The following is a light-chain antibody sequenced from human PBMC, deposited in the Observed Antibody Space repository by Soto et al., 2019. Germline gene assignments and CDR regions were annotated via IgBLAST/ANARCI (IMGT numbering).Light chain of an antibody. CDR1: SSDIGGYYY. V-gene: IGLV2-14*01. CDR3: SSYTSSSTPYV. Sequence: QSALTQPASVSGSPGQSITISCTGTSSDIGGYYYVSWYQHHPGKAPKLMIYEVSNRPSGVSNRFSGSKSGDTASLTISGLQTEDEAVYYCSSYTSSSTPYVFGPGTKLTVL. CDR2: EVS. J-gene: IGLJ1*01.